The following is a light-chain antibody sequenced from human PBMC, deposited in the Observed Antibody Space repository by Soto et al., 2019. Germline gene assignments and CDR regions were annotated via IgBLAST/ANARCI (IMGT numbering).Light chain of an antibody. V-gene: IGLV1-44*01. CDR1: SSNIGRNT. Sequence: QSVLTQPPSASGTPGQRVTISCSGSSSNIGRNTVKWYRQLPGTAPKLLIVSSDQRPSGVPDRFSGSQSGTSASLAISGLQSEDEADYICAAWDDSLNAWAFGGGTQLTVL. CDR2: SSD. J-gene: IGLJ3*02. CDR3: AAWDDSLNAWA.